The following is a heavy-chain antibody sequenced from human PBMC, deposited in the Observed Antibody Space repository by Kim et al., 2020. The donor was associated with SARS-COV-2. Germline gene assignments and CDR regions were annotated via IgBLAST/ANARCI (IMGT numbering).Heavy chain of an antibody. J-gene: IGHJ4*02. CDR2: IYSGGST. CDR1: GFTVSSNY. Sequence: GGSLRLSCAASGFTVSSNYMSWVRQAPGKGLEWVSVIYSGGSTYYADSVKGRFTISRHNSKNTLYLQINSLRAEDTAVYYCARDARGIAAAGTGYYFDYWGQGTLVTVSS. CDR3: ARDARGIAAAGTGYYFDY. V-gene: IGHV3-53*04. D-gene: IGHD6-13*01.